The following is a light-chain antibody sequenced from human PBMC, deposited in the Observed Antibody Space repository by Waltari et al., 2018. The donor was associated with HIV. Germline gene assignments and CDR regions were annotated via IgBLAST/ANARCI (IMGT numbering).Light chain of an antibody. Sequence: EIVMTQSPATLSVSPGERATLSCRASQSVRSKLAWYQQKPGQAPRLLIYDASTRATGIPARFSGSGSGTEFSLTISSLQSEDFALYYCQQYNNWWTFGQGTKVEIK. CDR3: QQYNNWWT. J-gene: IGKJ1*01. V-gene: IGKV3-15*01. CDR1: QSVRSK. CDR2: DAS.